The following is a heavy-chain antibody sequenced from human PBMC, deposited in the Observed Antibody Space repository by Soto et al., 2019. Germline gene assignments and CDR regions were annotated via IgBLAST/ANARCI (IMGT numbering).Heavy chain of an antibody. CDR1: GGTFSSYA. CDR2: IIPIFGTA. CDR3: ARGGVDIVATDYGMDV. J-gene: IGHJ6*02. Sequence: QVQLVQSGAEVKKPGSSVKVSCKASGGTFSSYAISWVRQAPGQGLEWMGGIIPIFGTANYAQKFQGRVTVTADESTSTAYMELSRLRSEDTAVYYCARGGVDIVATDYGMDVWGQGTTVTVSS. V-gene: IGHV1-69*01. D-gene: IGHD5-12*01.